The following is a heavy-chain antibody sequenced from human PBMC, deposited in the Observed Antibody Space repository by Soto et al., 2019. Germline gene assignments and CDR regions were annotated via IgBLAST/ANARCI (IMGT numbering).Heavy chain of an antibody. CDR3: ARHIPFHYDILTGPEKYGMDV. CDR2: INPNSGGT. CDR1: GYTFTGYY. J-gene: IGHJ6*02. V-gene: IGHV1-2*04. Sequence: ASVKVSCKASGYTFTGYYMHWVRQAPGQGLEWMGWINPNSGGTNYAQKFQGWVTMTRDTSISTAYMELSRLRSDDTAVYYCARHIPFHYDILTGPEKYGMDVWGQGATVTVSS. D-gene: IGHD3-9*01.